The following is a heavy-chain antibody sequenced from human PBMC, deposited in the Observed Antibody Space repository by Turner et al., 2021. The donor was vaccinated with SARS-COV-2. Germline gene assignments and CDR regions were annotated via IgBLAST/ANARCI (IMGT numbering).Heavy chain of an antibody. Sequence: QVQLVQSGAEVKKPGASVKVSCKASGYTFSSSDINWVRQATGQGLEWMGWMNPNSGNTGYVQKFQGRVTMTRNTSISTAYMELSSLRSEDTAVYYCARAFTAMVRVDYWGQGTLVTVSS. D-gene: IGHD5-18*01. J-gene: IGHJ4*02. CDR2: MNPNSGNT. CDR3: ARAFTAMVRVDY. CDR1: GYTFSSSD. V-gene: IGHV1-8*01.